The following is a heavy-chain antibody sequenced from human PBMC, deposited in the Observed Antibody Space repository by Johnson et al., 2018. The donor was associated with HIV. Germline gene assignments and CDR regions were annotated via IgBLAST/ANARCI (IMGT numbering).Heavy chain of an antibody. CDR3: ARVQLLADDVFNI. CDR2: INSDGSST. V-gene: IGHV3-74*02. CDR1: GFTFSSYW. D-gene: IGHD3-10*01. Sequence: VQLVESGGGLVQPGGSLRLSCAASGFTFSSYWMHWVRQAPGKGLVWVSRINSDGSSTSYADSVKGRFTISRDNAKNTLYPQMDSLGAEDTAVYYCARVQLLADDVFNIWGQGTMVTVSS. J-gene: IGHJ3*02.